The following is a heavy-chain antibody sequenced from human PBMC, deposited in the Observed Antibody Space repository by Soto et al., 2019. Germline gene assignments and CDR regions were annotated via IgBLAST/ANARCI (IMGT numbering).Heavy chain of an antibody. Sequence: ASVKVSCKVSGYTLTELSMHWVRQAPGEGLEWMGGFDPEDGKTTSAQKFQGRVTVTEDTSTDTAYMELSSLRSEDTAVYDCVAGGTRWLQSPFDYWGQGTLVTVSS. D-gene: IGHD1-1*01. CDR1: GYTLTELS. CDR2: FDPEDGKT. CDR3: VAGGTRWLQSPFDY. V-gene: IGHV1-24*01. J-gene: IGHJ4*02.